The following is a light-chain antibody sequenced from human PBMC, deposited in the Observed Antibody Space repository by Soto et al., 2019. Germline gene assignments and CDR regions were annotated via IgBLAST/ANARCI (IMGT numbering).Light chain of an antibody. Sequence: AIRMTQSPSSLSASTGDRVTITCRASQGISSYLAWYQQKPGKAPKLLIYAASTLQSGVPSRFSGSGSGTDFTLTISCLQSEDFATYYCQQYYSYSYTFGKGTKADIK. CDR1: QGISSY. J-gene: IGKJ2*01. CDR2: AAS. V-gene: IGKV1-8*01. CDR3: QQYYSYSYT.